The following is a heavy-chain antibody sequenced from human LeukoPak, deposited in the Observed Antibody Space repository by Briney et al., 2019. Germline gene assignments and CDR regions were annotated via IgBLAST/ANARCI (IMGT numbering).Heavy chain of an antibody. D-gene: IGHD2-2*02. V-gene: IGHV4-30-2*01. CDR1: GGSISSGGYY. CDR3: ARDLGPYCSSTSCYNNP. Sequence: PSQTLSLTCTVSGGSISSGGYYWSWIRQPPGKGLEWIGYIYHSGSTYYNPPLKSRVTISVDRSKNQFSLKLSSVTAADTAVYYCARDLGPYCSSTSCYNNPWGQGTLVTVSS. J-gene: IGHJ5*02. CDR2: IYHSGST.